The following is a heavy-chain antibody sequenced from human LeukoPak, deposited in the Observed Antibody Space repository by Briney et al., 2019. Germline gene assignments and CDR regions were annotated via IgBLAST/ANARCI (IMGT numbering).Heavy chain of an antibody. CDR3: ARAPAMVRGGDPQIYDY. J-gene: IGHJ4*02. Sequence: SETLSLTCTVSGGSISSYSWSWFRQPPGKGLEWIGDIYYSGSTNYHPSLKSRVPISVDTSKNQFSLKLSSVTAADTAVYYCARAPAMVRGGDPQIYDYWGQGTLVTVSS. V-gene: IGHV4-59*01. D-gene: IGHD3-10*01. CDR2: IYYSGST. CDR1: GGSISSYS.